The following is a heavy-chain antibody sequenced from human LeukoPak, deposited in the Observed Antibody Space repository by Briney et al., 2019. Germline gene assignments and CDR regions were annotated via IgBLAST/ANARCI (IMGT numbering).Heavy chain of an antibody. CDR2: ISYDGSNK. Sequence: GGSLRLSCAASGFTFSSYAMHWVRQAPGKGLEWVAVISYDGSNKYYADSVKGRFTISRDNSKNTLYLQMNSLRAEDTAVYYCAREVGIAVAGVSGENWFDPWGQGTLVTVSS. CDR3: AREVGIAVAGVSGENWFDP. CDR1: GFTFSSYA. D-gene: IGHD6-19*01. J-gene: IGHJ5*02. V-gene: IGHV3-30*04.